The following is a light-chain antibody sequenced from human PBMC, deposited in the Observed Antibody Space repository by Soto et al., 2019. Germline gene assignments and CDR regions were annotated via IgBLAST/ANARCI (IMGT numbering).Light chain of an antibody. Sequence: EIVMTQSPATLSVSPGDRATLSCRASQSVSSSLAWYQQIPGQAPRLLIYDASTRATGIPARFGGSGSGTEFTLTISSLHSEDFAVYYCQQYNNWPPLTFGGGTNVELK. CDR1: QSVSSS. CDR3: QQYNNWPPLT. J-gene: IGKJ4*01. V-gene: IGKV3-15*01. CDR2: DAS.